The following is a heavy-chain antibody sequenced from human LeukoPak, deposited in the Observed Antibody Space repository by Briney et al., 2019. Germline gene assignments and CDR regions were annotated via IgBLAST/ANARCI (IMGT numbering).Heavy chain of an antibody. CDR2: ISSSSSYI. D-gene: IGHD2-8*01. J-gene: IGHJ6*02. Sequence: GGSLRLSCAASGFTFSSYRMNRVRQAPGKGLEWGSSISSSSSYIYYADSVKGRFTISRANSKNTLYLQMNSLRAEDPAVYYCAREYIATNGFSGMDVWGQGTTVTVSS. V-gene: IGHV3-21*01. CDR3: AREYIATNGFSGMDV. CDR1: GFTFSSYR.